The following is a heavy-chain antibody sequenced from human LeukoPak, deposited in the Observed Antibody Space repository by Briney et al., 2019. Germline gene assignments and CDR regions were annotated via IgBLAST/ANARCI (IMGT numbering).Heavy chain of an antibody. J-gene: IGHJ4*02. V-gene: IGHV4-39*07. Sequence: PGGSLRLSCIASGFTFSNSWMTWVRQPPGKGLEWIGSIYYSGSTYYNPSLKSRVTISVDTSKNQFSLKLSSVTAADTAVYYCAAHGYYGSGVDYWGQGTLVTVSS. CDR1: GFTFSNSW. D-gene: IGHD3-10*01. CDR3: AAHGYYGSGVDY. CDR2: IYYSGST.